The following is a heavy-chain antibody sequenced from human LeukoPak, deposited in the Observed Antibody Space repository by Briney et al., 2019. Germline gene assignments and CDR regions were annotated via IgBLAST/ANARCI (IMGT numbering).Heavy chain of an antibody. Sequence: GGSLRLSCAASGFTFSSHWMSWVRQAPGKGLEWVANIKKDGSEKYYVDAVKGRFTISRDNAKTPLYLQMNSLRAEDTAVYYCARDLSGIAGYTYGRGIDYWGQGTLVTVSS. CDR1: GFTFSSHW. J-gene: IGHJ4*02. D-gene: IGHD5-18*01. CDR2: IKKDGSEK. CDR3: ARDLSGIAGYTYGRGIDY. V-gene: IGHV3-7*01.